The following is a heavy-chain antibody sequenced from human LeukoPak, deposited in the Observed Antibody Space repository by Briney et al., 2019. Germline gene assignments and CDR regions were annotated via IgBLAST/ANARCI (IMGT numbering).Heavy chain of an antibody. CDR1: GGPISSHY. CDR2: IYYSGST. D-gene: IGHD2-15*01. J-gene: IGHJ4*02. Sequence: SETLSLTCTVSGGPISSHYWSWIRQPPGKGLEWIGYIYYSGSTNYNPSLKSLVTISVDTSKNQFSLKLSSVTAADTAVYYCARGSGYIDYWGQGTLVTVSS. CDR3: ARGSGYIDY. V-gene: IGHV4-59*11.